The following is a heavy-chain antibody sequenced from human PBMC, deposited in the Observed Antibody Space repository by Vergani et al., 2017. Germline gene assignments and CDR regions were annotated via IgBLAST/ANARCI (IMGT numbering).Heavy chain of an antibody. CDR3: AKSFMGYGSGGDFYGMDV. CDR1: GFTFSSYG. J-gene: IGHJ6*02. CDR2: ISYDGSNK. Sequence: QVQLVESGGGVVQPGRSLRLSCAASGFTFSSYGMHWVRQAPGKGLEWVAVISYDGSNKYYADSVKGRFTISRDNSKNTLYLQMNSLRAEDTAVYYCAKSFMGYGSGGDFYGMDVWGQGTTVTVSS. D-gene: IGHD3-10*01. V-gene: IGHV3-30*18.